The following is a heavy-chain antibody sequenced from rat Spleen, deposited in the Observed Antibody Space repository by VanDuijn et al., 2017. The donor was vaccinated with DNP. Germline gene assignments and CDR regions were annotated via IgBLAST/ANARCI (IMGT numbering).Heavy chain of an antibody. D-gene: IGHD1-4*01. CDR1: GFTFSNYG. Sequence: EVQLVESGGGLVQPGRSLKLSCAASGFTFSNYGMAWVRQAPTKGLEWVASITNSGGSTYYRDSVKGRITISRDNAKSTLYLQMDSLRSEDTATYYCTTGAGSPWGQGTSVTVPS. CDR2: ITNSGGST. J-gene: IGHJ4*01. CDR3: TTGAGSP. V-gene: IGHV5-27*01.